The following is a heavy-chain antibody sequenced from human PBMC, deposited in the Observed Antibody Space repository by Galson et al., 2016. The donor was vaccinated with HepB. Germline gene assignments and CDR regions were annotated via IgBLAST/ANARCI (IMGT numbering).Heavy chain of an antibody. J-gene: IGHJ4*02. D-gene: IGHD6-13*01. CDR2: MYYIGST. Sequence: TLSLTCTVSGGSFSSYYWSWIRQPPGKGLEWIGYMYYIGSTSYNPSLASRVTISVDTSKNQFSLKLRSVTAADTAVYYCARDRGSAAGFDYWGQGTLVTVSS. CDR3: ARDRGSAAGFDY. CDR1: GGSFSSYY. V-gene: IGHV4-59*01.